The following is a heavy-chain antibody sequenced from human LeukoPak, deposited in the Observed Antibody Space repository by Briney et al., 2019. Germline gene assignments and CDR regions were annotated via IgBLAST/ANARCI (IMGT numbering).Heavy chain of an antibody. CDR2: IYYSGGT. CDR3: ARDYGGNSAGFDP. J-gene: IGHJ5*02. CDR1: GGSISSFY. V-gene: IGHV4-59*01. Sequence: SETLSLTCTVSGGSISSFYYNWIRQPPGKGLEWIGHIYYSGGTNYNPSLKSRVTISLDTSKNQFSLKLGSVTAADTAVYYCARDYGGNSAGFDPWGQGTLVTVSS. D-gene: IGHD4-23*01.